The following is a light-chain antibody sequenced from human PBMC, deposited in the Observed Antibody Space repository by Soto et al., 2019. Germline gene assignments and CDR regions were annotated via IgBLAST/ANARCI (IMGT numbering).Light chain of an antibody. CDR2: GAS. Sequence: VMTQSPATLSVSPGQRATLSWRASQSVSRSYLAWYQQKPGQASRLLIYGASSRATGIPDRFSGSGSGTDFTLTISRLEPEDFAVYYCQQYGSSPWTFGQGTKVDI. CDR3: QQYGSSPWT. J-gene: IGKJ1*01. CDR1: QSVSRSY. V-gene: IGKV3-20*01.